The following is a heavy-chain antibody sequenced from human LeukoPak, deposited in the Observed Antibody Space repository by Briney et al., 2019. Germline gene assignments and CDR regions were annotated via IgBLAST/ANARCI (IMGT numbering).Heavy chain of an antibody. Sequence: GGSLRLSCAASGFTFSSYWMSWVRQAPGKGLEWVANIKQDGSEKYYVDSVKGRFTISRDNSKNTLYLQMNSLRAEDTAVYYCAKDQAYYYDSSGYRIDYWGQGTLVTVSS. CDR1: GFTFSSYW. CDR2: IKQDGSEK. D-gene: IGHD3-22*01. V-gene: IGHV3-7*03. J-gene: IGHJ4*02. CDR3: AKDQAYYYDSSGYRIDY.